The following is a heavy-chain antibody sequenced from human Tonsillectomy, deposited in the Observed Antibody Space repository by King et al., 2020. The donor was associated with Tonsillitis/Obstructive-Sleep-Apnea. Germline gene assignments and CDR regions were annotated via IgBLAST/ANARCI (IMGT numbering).Heavy chain of an antibody. V-gene: IGHV5-10-1*01. CDR1: GYSFTTYW. CDR2: IDPSDSYT. J-gene: IGHJ4*02. Sequence: QLVQSGAEVKKSGESLRISCKGSGYSFTTYWISWVRQIPGKGLEWMGRIDPSDSYTNYSPSFQGHVTISIEKSISTAYLQWSSLKASDTAMYYCARTYSGTYYRNFDYWGQGTLVTVSS. CDR3: ARTYSGTYYRNFDY. D-gene: IGHD1-26*01.